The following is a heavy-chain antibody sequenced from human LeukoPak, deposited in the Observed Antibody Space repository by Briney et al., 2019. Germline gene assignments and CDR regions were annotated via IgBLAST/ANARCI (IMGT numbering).Heavy chain of an antibody. CDR1: GGSFSDYF. CDR2: ISHSGST. V-gene: IGHV4-34*01. J-gene: IGHJ4*02. CDR3: VTYYYGSSAPKRNY. Sequence: PPETLSLTCAVYGGSFSDYFWSWIRQPPGKGLEWIGEISHSGSTTYNPSLRSRVTISGDTSKKQFSLKLSSVTAADTAVYYCVTYYYGSSAPKRNYWGQGILVTVSS. D-gene: IGHD3-22*01.